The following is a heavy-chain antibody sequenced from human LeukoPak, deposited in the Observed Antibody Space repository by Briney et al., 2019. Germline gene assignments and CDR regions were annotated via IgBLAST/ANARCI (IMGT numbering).Heavy chain of an antibody. Sequence: SGPTLMQPTATLTLICTFSGIPRSPRGMRVSWARQPPGKALEWLARIAWHDDKFYSTSLKHRLHLAKDTSENPVVRTMTNIEPGDTAMYYWSRMGILTGFDHWRQGTLL. J-gene: IGHJ4*02. V-gene: IGHV2-70*04. CDR2: IAWHDDK. D-gene: IGHD3-9*01. CDR1: GIPRSPRGMR. CDR3: SRMGILTGFDH.